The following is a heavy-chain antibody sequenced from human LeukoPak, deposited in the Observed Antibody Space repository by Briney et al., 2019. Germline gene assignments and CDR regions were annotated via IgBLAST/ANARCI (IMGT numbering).Heavy chain of an antibody. V-gene: IGHV1-2*06. J-gene: IGHJ4*02. CDR3: ARFVYGSGSLSQ. CDR2: INPNSGGT. Sequence: ASVKVSCKASGYTFTGYYMHWVRQAPGQGLEWMGRINPNSGGTNYAQKFQGRVTMTRDTSISTAYMELSRLRSDDTAVYYCARFVYGSGSLSQWGQGTLVTVSS. CDR1: GYTFTGYY. D-gene: IGHD3-10*01.